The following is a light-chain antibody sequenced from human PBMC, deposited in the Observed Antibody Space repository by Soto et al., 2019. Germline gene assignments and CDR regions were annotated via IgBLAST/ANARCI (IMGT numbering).Light chain of an antibody. CDR2: GAS. J-gene: IGKJ1*01. Sequence: EIVLTQSPGTLSFSPGGRATLSCRASQSVSSSYLAWYQQKPGQAPRLLIHGASSRPTGIPDRFSGSGSGKDFTLTISRLEPEDFAVYYCKQYGSSPKFGQGTKVDIK. CDR1: QSVSSSY. V-gene: IGKV3-20*01. CDR3: KQYGSSPK.